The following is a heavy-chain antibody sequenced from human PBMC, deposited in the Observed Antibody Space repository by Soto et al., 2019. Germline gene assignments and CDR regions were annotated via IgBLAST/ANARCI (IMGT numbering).Heavy chain of an antibody. J-gene: IGHJ6*02. CDR3: ARHLAYYYGSGSFAVYYYGMDV. CDR2: IYYSGST. V-gene: IGHV4-39*01. Sequence: SETLSLTCTVSGCYISSSSHYWGWIRQPPGKGLEWIGTIYYSGSTYYNPSLKSRVTISVDTSKNQFSLKLSSVTAADTAVYYCARHLAYYYGSGSFAVYYYGMDVWGQGTTVTVSS. D-gene: IGHD3-10*01. CDR1: GCYISSSSHY.